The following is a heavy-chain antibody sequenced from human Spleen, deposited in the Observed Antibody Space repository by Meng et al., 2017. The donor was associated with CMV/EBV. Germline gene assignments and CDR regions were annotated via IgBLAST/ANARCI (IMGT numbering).Heavy chain of an antibody. CDR3: ATGSVPAYFDY. CDR1: GFTVSHAW. V-gene: IGHV3-15*01. Sequence: GGSLRLSCAASGFTVSHAWMSWVRQAPGKGLEWVGRIKTETDGGTADYAAPVKGRFTISRDGSKNTLYLQMNSLKTEDTAVYYCATGSVPAYFDYRGQGTLVTVSS. J-gene: IGHJ4*02. CDR2: IKTETDGGTA. D-gene: IGHD2-2*01.